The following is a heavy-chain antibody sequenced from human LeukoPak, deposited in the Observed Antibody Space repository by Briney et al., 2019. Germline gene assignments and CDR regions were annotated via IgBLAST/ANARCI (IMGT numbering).Heavy chain of an antibody. CDR2: VTYDGSSA. V-gene: IGHV3-74*01. J-gene: IGHJ4*02. CDR3: ARASDGWSIDY. CDR1: GFSFTSFW. Sequence: GGSLRLSCAASGFSFTSFWIHWVRQVPGKGLVWVSYVTYDGSSATYADSVKGRFTISRDNAYNTVYLQMNSLRAEDTAIYYCARASDGWSIDYWGQGTLVTVSS. D-gene: IGHD5-24*01.